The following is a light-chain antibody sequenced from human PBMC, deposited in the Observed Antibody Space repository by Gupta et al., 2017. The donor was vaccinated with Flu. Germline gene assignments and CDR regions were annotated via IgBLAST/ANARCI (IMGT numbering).Light chain of an antibody. CDR3: QKYNSAPRR. V-gene: IGKV1-27*01. J-gene: IGKJ1*01. Sequence: DIQMTQSPSSLSASVGDRVTITCRASQGISNYLAWYQQKPGKVPKLLIYGASTWESGVPSRFSGSGSGTDFTLTISSLQPEDVATYYCQKYNSAPRRFGQGTKVEIK. CDR2: GAS. CDR1: QGISNY.